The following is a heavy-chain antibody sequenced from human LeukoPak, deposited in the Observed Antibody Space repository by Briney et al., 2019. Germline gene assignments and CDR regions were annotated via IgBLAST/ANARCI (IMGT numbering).Heavy chain of an antibody. J-gene: IGHJ3*02. D-gene: IGHD1-26*01. Sequence: GGSLRLSCADSGFTFSSYWMHWVRRAPGKGLVWVSRINTDGSSTNYADSVKGRFTVSRDNAKNTLYLQMSSLRAEDTAVYYCARGAKWELLGGDTFDIWGQGTMVTVSS. CDR2: INTDGSST. V-gene: IGHV3-74*01. CDR1: GFTFSSYW. CDR3: ARGAKWELLGGDTFDI.